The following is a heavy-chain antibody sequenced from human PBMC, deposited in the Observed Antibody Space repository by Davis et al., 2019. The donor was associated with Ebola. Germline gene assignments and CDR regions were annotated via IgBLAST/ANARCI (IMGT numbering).Heavy chain of an antibody. CDR1: GGSIGSSTYY. CDR2: VYYSGST. Sequence: PSETLSLTCTVSGGSIGSSTYYWGWIRQPPGKGLEWIGSVYYSGSTYYNPSLKSRVTMSVDRSKNQFSLKVSSVTAADTAVYHCARHQGSWSFYYVDYWGQGTLVTVSS. D-gene: IGHD3-10*01. J-gene: IGHJ4*02. V-gene: IGHV4-39*01. CDR3: ARHQGSWSFYYVDY.